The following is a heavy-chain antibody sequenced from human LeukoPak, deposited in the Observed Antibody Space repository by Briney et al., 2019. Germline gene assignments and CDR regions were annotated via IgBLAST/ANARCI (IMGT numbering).Heavy chain of an antibody. J-gene: IGHJ3*02. CDR2: ISWNSGTI. CDR3: TKGVSMIVPLTAFDI. CDR1: GFTFNDYT. D-gene: IGHD3-22*01. V-gene: IGHV3-9*01. Sequence: GGSLRLSCAASGFTFNDYTMNWVRQAPGKGLEWVSGISWNSGTIGYADSVKGRFTISRDNAKNSLYLQMNGLRAEDTALYYCTKGVSMIVPLTAFDIWGQGTMVTVSS.